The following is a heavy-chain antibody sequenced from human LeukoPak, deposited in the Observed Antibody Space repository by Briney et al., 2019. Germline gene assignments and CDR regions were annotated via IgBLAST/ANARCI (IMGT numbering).Heavy chain of an antibody. J-gene: IGHJ4*02. V-gene: IGHV4-34*01. CDR1: GGSFTTYY. CDR2: INLRGTI. Sequence: SETLSLTCAVYGGSFTTYYGTWIRQPPGKGLEWIGEINLRGTINYNPSLKSRVTISLDTSKNQFSLKLSSVTAADTAVYYCARVAAKTVDYWGQGTLVTVSS. D-gene: IGHD2-15*01. CDR3: ARVAAKTVDY.